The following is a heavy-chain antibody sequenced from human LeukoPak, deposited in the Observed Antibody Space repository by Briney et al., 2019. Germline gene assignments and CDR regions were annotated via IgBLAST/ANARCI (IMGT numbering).Heavy chain of an antibody. CDR1: GFTFDDYA. J-gene: IGHJ5*02. D-gene: IGHD6-13*01. CDR2: ISWNSGSI. Sequence: GRSLRLSCAASGFTFDDYAMHWVRQAPGKGLEWVSGISWNSGSIGYADSVKGRFTISRDNAKNSLYLQMNSLRAEDMALYYCARAAAAYGGWFDPWGQGTLVTVSS. CDR3: ARAAAAYGGWFDP. V-gene: IGHV3-9*03.